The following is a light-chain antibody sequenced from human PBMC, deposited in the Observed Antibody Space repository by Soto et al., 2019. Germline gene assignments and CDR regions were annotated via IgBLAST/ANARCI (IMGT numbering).Light chain of an antibody. CDR3: QPYHNLWT. V-gene: IGKV3-15*01. CDR1: HYVYSN. J-gene: IGKJ1*01. Sequence: ERVMTQSPATLSVSPGERATLSCTASHYVYSNVAWFQQRPGQAPRLLIYRASTRATGTPARFSGSGSGTEFALTINRLQSEDFALYFCQPYHNLWTFGQGTEVELK. CDR2: RAS.